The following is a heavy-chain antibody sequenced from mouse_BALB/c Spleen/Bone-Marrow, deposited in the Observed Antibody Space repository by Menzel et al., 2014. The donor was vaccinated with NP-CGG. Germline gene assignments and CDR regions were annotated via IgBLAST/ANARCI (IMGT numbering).Heavy chain of an antibody. J-gene: IGHJ2*01. CDR1: GYSITSGYS. D-gene: IGHD1-1*01. Sequence: EVKLQESGPDLVKPSQSLSLTCTVTGYSITSGYSCHWIRQFPGNKLEWMGYIHYSGSTNYNPSLKSRISITRDTSKNQFFLQLNSVTTEDTATYYCARRTTVVAPLDYWGQGTTLTVSS. V-gene: IGHV3-1*02. CDR2: IHYSGST. CDR3: ARRTTVVAPLDY.